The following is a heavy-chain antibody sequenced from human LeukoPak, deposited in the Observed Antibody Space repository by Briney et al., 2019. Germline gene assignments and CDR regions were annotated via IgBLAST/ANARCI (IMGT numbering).Heavy chain of an antibody. CDR1: GGSISSSSYY. V-gene: IGHV4-39*01. J-gene: IGHJ6*03. D-gene: IGHD6-19*01. CDR2: IYYSGST. Sequence: SETLSLTCTVSGGSISSSSYYWGWIRQPPGKGLEWIGSIYYSGSTYYNPSLKSRVTISVDTSKNQFSLKLSSVTAADTAVYYCARTTGYSSGWYSVYYYYMDVWGKGTTVTVSS. CDR3: ARTTGYSSGWYSVYYYYMDV.